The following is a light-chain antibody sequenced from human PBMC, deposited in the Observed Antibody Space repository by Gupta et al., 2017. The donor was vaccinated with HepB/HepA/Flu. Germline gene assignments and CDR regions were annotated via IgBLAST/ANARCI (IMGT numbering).Light chain of an antibody. CDR1: QGISNY. J-gene: IGKJ3*01. Sequence: DIQMTQSPSSLSASVGDRVTITCRASQGISNYLAWYQQKPGKVPKFLIYAASNGQPGVPSRFSGSGYGKDFTLTSSRRQDEDVANYYRQKDNGSFTFGHGTKVDIK. CDR2: AAS. CDR3: QKDNGSFT. V-gene: IGKV1-27*01.